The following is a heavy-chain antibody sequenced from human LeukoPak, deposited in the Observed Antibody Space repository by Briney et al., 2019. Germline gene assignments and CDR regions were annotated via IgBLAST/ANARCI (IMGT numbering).Heavy chain of an antibody. CDR2: IFHGGNT. CDR3: ARTRYCSGATCYSPELFDS. V-gene: IGHV4-38-2*01. CDR1: GYSISSGFH. D-gene: IGHD2-15*01. J-gene: IGHJ4*02. Sequence: PSETLSLTCAVSGYSISSGFHWGWLRHSPGKGLEWIGSIFHGGNTYYNPSLKSRVTISVDTSMNQFSLRVTSVTAADTAVYYCARTRYCSGATCYSPELFDSWGQGTLVTVSS.